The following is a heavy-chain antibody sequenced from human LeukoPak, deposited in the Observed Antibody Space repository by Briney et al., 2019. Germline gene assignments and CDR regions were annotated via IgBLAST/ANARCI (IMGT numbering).Heavy chain of an antibody. CDR2: INPSGGST. J-gene: IGHJ5*02. CDR3: ARSSLIEQLGTNWFDP. D-gene: IGHD6-13*01. CDR1: GYTFTSYY. Sequence: ASVKVSCKASGYTFTSYYMHWVRQAPGQGLEWMGIINPSGGSTSYAQKFQGRVTMTRDTSTSTVYMELSSLRSDDTAVYYCARSSLIEQLGTNWFDPWGQGTLVTVSS. V-gene: IGHV1-46*01.